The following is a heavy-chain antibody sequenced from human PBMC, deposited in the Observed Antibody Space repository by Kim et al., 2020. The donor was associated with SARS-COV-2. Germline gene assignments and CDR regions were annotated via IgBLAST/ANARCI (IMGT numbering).Heavy chain of an antibody. CDR3: ARVVGALGAFDI. Sequence: SETLSLTCTVSGGSISSYYWSWIRQPPGKGLEWIGYIYYSGSTNYNPSLKSRVTISVDTSKNQFSLKLSSVTAADTAVYYCARVVGALGAFDIWGQGTMVTVSS. V-gene: IGHV4-59*13. CDR2: IYYSGST. CDR1: GGSISSYY. J-gene: IGHJ3*02. D-gene: IGHD2-2*01.